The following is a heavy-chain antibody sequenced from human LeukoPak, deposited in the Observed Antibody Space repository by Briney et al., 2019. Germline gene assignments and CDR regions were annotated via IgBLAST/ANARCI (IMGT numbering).Heavy chain of an antibody. D-gene: IGHD4-23*01. CDR1: GFTFSSYS. Sequence: GGSLRLSCAASGFTFSSYSMNWVRQAPGKGLEWVSSISSSSSYIYYADSVKGRFTISRDNAKNSLYLQMNSLRAEDTAVYYCARDYGGNSGSFGYWGQGTLVTVSS. V-gene: IGHV3-21*01. J-gene: IGHJ4*02. CDR2: ISSSSSYI. CDR3: ARDYGGNSGSFGY.